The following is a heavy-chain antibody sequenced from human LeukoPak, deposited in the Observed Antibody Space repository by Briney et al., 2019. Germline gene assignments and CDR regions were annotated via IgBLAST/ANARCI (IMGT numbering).Heavy chain of an antibody. J-gene: IGHJ4*02. Sequence: ASVKVSCKASGYTFTSYDINWVRQATGQGLEWMGWMNPNSGNTGYAQKFQGRVTMTRNTSISTAYMELSSLRAEDTAVYYCARCHRYSSSWQGLYYFDWWGQGTLVTVSS. CDR3: ARCHRYSSSWQGLYYFDW. V-gene: IGHV1-8*01. D-gene: IGHD6-13*01. CDR2: MNPNSGNT. CDR1: GYTFTSYD.